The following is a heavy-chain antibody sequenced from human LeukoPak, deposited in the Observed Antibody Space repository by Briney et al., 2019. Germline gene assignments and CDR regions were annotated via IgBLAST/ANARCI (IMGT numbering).Heavy chain of an antibody. Sequence: ASVKVSCKASGYTLTSYGISWVRQAPGQGLEWMGWISAYNGNTNYAQKLQGRVTMTTDTSTSTAYMELRSLRSDDTAVYYCARWERYFDLDQYYFDYWGQGTLVTVSS. D-gene: IGHD3-9*01. V-gene: IGHV1-18*01. J-gene: IGHJ4*02. CDR1: GYTLTSYG. CDR3: ARWERYFDLDQYYFDY. CDR2: ISAYNGNT.